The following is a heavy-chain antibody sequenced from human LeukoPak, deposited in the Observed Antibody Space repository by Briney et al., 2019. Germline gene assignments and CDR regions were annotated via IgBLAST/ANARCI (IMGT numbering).Heavy chain of an antibody. J-gene: IGHJ4*02. Sequence: PGGSLRLSCAASGFTFSSYEMNWVRQAPGKGLEWVSYISSSGSTIYYADSVKGRFTISRDNAKNSLYLQMNSLRAEDTAVYYCARARVCYYGSGSYGYWGQGTLVTVSS. CDR3: ARARVCYYGSGSYGY. D-gene: IGHD3-10*01. CDR2: ISSSGSTI. CDR1: GFTFSSYE. V-gene: IGHV3-48*03.